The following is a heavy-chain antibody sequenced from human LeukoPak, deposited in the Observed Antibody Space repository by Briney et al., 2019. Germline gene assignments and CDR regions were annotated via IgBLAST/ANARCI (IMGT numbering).Heavy chain of an antibody. CDR1: GGSISSYY. D-gene: IGHD6-13*01. V-gene: IGHV4-4*07. CDR2: IYTSGST. Sequence: SETLSLTCTVSGGSISSYYWSWIRQPAGKGLEWIGHIYTSGSTNYNPSLKSRVTMSVDTSKNQFSLKLSSVTAADTAVYYCARDGHHSSSWYAAWYYYGMDVWGQGTTVTVSS. J-gene: IGHJ6*02. CDR3: ARDGHHSSSWYAAWYYYGMDV.